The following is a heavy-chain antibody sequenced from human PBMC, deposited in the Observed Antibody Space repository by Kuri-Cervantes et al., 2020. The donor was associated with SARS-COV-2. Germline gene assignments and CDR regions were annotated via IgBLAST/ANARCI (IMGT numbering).Heavy chain of an antibody. CDR1: GFTFSNAW. CDR2: IKSKTDGGTT. CDR3: TTDGDYDFWSGYYDDY. D-gene: IGHD3-3*01. J-gene: IGHJ4*02. V-gene: IGHV3-15*07. Sequence: GESLKISGAASGFTFSNAWMNWVRQAPGKGLEWVGRIKSKTDGGTTDYAAPVKGRFTISRDDSKNTLYLQMNSLKTEDTAVYYCTTDGDYDFWSGYYDDYWGQGTLVTVSS.